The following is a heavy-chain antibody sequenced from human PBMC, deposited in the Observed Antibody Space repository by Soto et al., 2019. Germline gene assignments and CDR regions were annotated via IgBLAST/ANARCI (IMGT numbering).Heavy chain of an antibody. D-gene: IGHD3-22*01. J-gene: IGHJ4*02. CDR3: AAAEIVYYDSSGYIGDYFDY. V-gene: IGHV1-58*01. Sequence: SVKVSCKASGFTFTSSAVQWVRQARGQRLEWIGWIVVGSGNTNYAQKFQERVTITRDMSTSTAYMELSSLRSEDTAVYYCAAAEIVYYDSSGYIGDYFDYWGQGTLVTVSS. CDR2: IVVGSGNT. CDR1: GFTFTSSA.